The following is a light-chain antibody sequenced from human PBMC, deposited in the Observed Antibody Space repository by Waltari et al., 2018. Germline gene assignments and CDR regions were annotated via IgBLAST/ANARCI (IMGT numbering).Light chain of an antibody. CDR3: QQRSNWPPIT. CDR1: QSISNY. V-gene: IGKV1-39*01. CDR2: VAS. J-gene: IGKJ5*01. Sequence: DIQMTQSPSSLSASVGDRVTITCRESQSISNYLNWYQQKPGKAPKLLIYVASSLQSGVPSRFSGSGSGTDFTLTISSLQPEDFAVYYCQQRSNWPPITFGQGTRLEIK.